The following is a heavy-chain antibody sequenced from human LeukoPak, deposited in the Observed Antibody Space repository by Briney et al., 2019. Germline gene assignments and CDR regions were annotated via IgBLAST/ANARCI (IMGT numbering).Heavy chain of an antibody. CDR1: GFTFSSYG. V-gene: IGHV3-30*03. CDR2: ISYDGSNK. J-gene: IGHJ3*02. CDR3: ARTTFNAWPPDAFDI. D-gene: IGHD2/OR15-2a*01. Sequence: PGGSLRLSCAASGFTFSSYGMHWVRQAPGKGLEWVAVISYDGSNKYYADSVKGRFTISRDNSKNTLYLQMNSLRAEDTAVYYCARTTFNAWPPDAFDIWGQGTMVTVSS.